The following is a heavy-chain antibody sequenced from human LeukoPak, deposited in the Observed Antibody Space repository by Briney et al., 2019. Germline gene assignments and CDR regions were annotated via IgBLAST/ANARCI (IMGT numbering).Heavy chain of an antibody. J-gene: IGHJ6*03. CDR3: ARASAAGTGLGLGYYYYMDV. D-gene: IGHD6-19*01. CDR1: GGSFIGYY. V-gene: IGHV4-34*01. Sequence: SETLSLTCAVYGGSFIGYYWSWSRQPPGKGLEWIGEINHSGSTNYNPSLKSRVTISIATSKNQFSLKLSSVTAADTAVYYCARASAAGTGLGLGYYYYMDVWGKGTPVTVSS. CDR2: INHSGST.